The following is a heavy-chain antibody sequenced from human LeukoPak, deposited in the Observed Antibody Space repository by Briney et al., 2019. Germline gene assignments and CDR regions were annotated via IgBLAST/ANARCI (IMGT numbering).Heavy chain of an antibody. D-gene: IGHD4-11*01. CDR1: GFTFSSYS. CDR2: ISSTSRHI. CDR3: VRDLNTITTAFFVY. V-gene: IGHV3-21*01. J-gene: IGHJ4*02. Sequence: PGGSLRRSCAASGFTFSSYSMNWVRQAPGKGLEWVSSISSTSRHIYYADSVKGRFTISRDDASNSLYLQMNSLRAEDTAVYYCVRDLNTITTAFFVYWGQGTLVTVSS.